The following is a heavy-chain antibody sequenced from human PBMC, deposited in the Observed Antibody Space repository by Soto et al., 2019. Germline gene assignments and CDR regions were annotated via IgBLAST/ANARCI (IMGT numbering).Heavy chain of an antibody. Sequence: QVQLQESGPGLVKPSETLSLTCTVSGGSISSYYWSWIRQPPGKGLEWIGYIYYSGSTNYNPSLKSRVTISVETSKNQFSLKLSSVTAADTAVYYCARHLRVDGANWFDPWGQGTLVTVSS. V-gene: IGHV4-59*08. CDR1: GGSISSYY. CDR2: IYYSGST. J-gene: IGHJ5*02. D-gene: IGHD2-8*01. CDR3: ARHLRVDGANWFDP.